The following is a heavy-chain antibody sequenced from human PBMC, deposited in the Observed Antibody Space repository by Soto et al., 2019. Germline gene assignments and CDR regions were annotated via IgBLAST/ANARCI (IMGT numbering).Heavy chain of an antibody. CDR2: ISSSSSTI. D-gene: IGHD1-26*01. CDR3: ARVQRLSGTNGIDAFDI. J-gene: IGHJ3*02. CDR1: GFTFSSYS. Sequence: GGSLRLSCAASGFTFSSYSMNWVRQAPGKGLEWVSYISSSSSTIYYADSVKGRFTISRDNAKNSLYLQMNSLRDEDAAVYYCARVQRLSGTNGIDAFDIWGQGTMVTVSS. V-gene: IGHV3-48*02.